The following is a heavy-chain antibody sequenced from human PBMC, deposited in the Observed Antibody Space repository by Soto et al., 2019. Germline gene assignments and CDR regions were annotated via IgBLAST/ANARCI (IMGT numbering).Heavy chain of an antibody. CDR3: AKVGPSYYYGMDV. CDR1: GLDFSSEV. D-gene: IGHD1-26*01. Sequence: GGSLRLSCAASGLDFSSEVMCWVRQAPGKGLEWVSLISGSGRTIYHADSMRGRFAISRDNSKNSLYLQLNNLRVDDTAVYYCAKVGPSYYYGMDVWGQGTTVTVS. V-gene: IGHV3-23*01. J-gene: IGHJ6*02. CDR2: ISGSGRTI.